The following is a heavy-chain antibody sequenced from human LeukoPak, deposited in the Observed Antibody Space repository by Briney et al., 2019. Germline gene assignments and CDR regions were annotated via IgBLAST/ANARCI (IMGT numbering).Heavy chain of an antibody. CDR2: IYYSGST. J-gene: IGHJ3*02. V-gene: IGHV4-31*03. D-gene: IGHD3-9*01. CDR1: GGSISSGGYY. Sequence: PSQTLSLTCTVSGGSISSGGYYWSWIRQHPGKGLEWIGYIYYSGSTDYNPSLKSRFTMSVDTSKNQFSLKLSSVSAADTAVYYCASADYDMAFDIWGQGTMVTVSS. CDR3: ASADYDMAFDI.